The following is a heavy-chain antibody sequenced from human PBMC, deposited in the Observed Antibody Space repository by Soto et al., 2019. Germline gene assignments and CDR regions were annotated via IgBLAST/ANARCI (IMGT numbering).Heavy chain of an antibody. Sequence: QVILVESGGGVVQPGRSLRVSCAAFGFTFSTYGMHWVRQAPGKGLEWVALISHDGNNKHYADSVKGRFTISRDNSENTLFLQMNSLRAEDTAVYYCVKELPDYYDRSAHFDYWGQGTQVTVSS. CDR1: GFTFSTYG. CDR2: ISHDGNNK. V-gene: IGHV3-30*18. J-gene: IGHJ4*02. D-gene: IGHD3-22*01. CDR3: VKELPDYYDRSAHFDY.